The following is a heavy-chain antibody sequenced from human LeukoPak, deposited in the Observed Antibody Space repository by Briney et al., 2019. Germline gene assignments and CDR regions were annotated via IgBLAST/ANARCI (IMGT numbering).Heavy chain of an antibody. CDR3: ARSYDSSGYYFMGLDY. Sequence: GGSLRLSCAASGFTFSSYAMSWVRQAPGKGLEWVSVIYSGGSTYYADSVKGRFTISRDNSKNTLYLQMNSLRAEDTAVYYCARSYDSSGYYFMGLDYWGQGTLVTVSS. V-gene: IGHV3-53*01. CDR1: GFTFSSYA. D-gene: IGHD3-22*01. J-gene: IGHJ4*02. CDR2: IYSGGST.